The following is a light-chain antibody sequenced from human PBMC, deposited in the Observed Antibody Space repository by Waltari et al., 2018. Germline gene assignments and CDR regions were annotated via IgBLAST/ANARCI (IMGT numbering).Light chain of an antibody. J-gene: IGLJ3*02. V-gene: IGLV2-11*01. Sequence: QSALTQPRSVSGSPGQSVTISCTGTSSDVGVYNYVSWYQQHPGKAPQLMIYDVAKRPSGVPDRFSGSKSDNTASLTISWLQAEDEADYYCCSYAGSYSWVFGGGTKLTVL. CDR1: SSDVGVYNY. CDR2: DVA. CDR3: CSYAGSYSWV.